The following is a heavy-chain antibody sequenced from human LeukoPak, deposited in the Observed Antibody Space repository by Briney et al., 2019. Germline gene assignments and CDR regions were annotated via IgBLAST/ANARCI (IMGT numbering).Heavy chain of an antibody. V-gene: IGHV3-23*01. J-gene: IGHJ4*02. D-gene: IGHD3-10*01. CDR3: AKDGGSGSSYYFDY. CDR1: GFTFSSYA. Sequence: GGSLRLSCAASGFTFSSYAMSWVRQAPGKGLEWVPAISGSGGSTYYADSVKGRFTISRDNSKNTLYLQMNSLRAEDTAVYYCAKDGGSGSSYYFDYWGQGTLVTVSS. CDR2: ISGSGGST.